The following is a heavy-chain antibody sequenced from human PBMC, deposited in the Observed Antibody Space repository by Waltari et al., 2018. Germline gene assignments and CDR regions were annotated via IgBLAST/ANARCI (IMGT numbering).Heavy chain of an antibody. CDR2: INPNIGGT. CDR1: GYTFTGYY. CDR3: ARMWEQGGGFDY. V-gene: IGHV1-2*06. J-gene: IGHJ4*02. Sequence: QVQLVQSGAEVKKPGASVKVSCKASGYTFTGYYMHWVRQAPGQGVEWMGRINPNIGGTNYAQKFQGRVTMTRDTSISTAYMELSRLRSDDTAVYYCARMWEQGGGFDYWGQGTLVTVSS. D-gene: IGHD1-26*01.